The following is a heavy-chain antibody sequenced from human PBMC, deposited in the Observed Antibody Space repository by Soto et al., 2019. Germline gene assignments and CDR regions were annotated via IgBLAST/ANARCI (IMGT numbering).Heavy chain of an antibody. CDR3: AKDVLRFLEWLAFYGMDV. CDR2: ISYDGSNK. Sequence: GGSLRLSCAASGFTFSRYGMHWIRQAPGKGLEWVAVISYDGSNKYYADSVKGRFTISRDNSKNTLYLQVNSLRAEDTAVYYCAKDVLRFLEWLAFYGMDVWGQGTTVTVSS. V-gene: IGHV3-30*18. CDR1: GFTFSRYG. J-gene: IGHJ6*02. D-gene: IGHD3-3*01.